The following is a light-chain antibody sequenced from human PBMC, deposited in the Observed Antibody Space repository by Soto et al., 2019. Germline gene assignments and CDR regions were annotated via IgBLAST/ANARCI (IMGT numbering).Light chain of an antibody. CDR1: SSDIGYNY. CDR3: SSYTSSSTLVV. Sequence: QSALTQPASVSGSPGQSITISCSGTSSDIGYNYVSWYQQHPGKAPKLMIYAVSNRPSGVSNRFSGSKSANTASLTISGLQAEDEADYYCSSYTSSSTLVVFGGGTKVTVL. J-gene: IGLJ2*01. CDR2: AVS. V-gene: IGLV2-14*01.